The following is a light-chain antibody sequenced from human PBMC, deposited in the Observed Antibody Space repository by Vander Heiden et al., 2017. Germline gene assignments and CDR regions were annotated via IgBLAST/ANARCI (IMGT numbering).Light chain of an antibody. CDR1: QSITTW. V-gene: IGKV1-5*01. CDR3: QQYSIDATT. Sequence: DIQMTQSPSTLSASVGDRVTITCRASQSITTWLAWYQQKPGKAPKLLIYDASNLQSGVPSRFSGSGSGTDFSLTISSLQPDDFATYYCQQYSIDATTFGQGTKEKI. J-gene: IGKJ1*01. CDR2: DAS.